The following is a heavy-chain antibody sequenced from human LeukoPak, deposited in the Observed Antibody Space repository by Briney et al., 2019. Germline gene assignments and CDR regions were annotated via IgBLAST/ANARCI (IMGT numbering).Heavy chain of an antibody. Sequence: GGSLRLSCAASGFTFSAYYMSWMRQAPGKGLEWVSYISSSSSYTNYADSVKGRFTISRDNAKNSLYLQMNRLRAEDTAVYYCARDLGGYSGYDFDYWGQGTLVTVSS. CDR1: GFTFSAYY. D-gene: IGHD5-12*01. CDR3: ARDLGGYSGYDFDY. V-gene: IGHV3-11*06. J-gene: IGHJ4*02. CDR2: ISSSSSYT.